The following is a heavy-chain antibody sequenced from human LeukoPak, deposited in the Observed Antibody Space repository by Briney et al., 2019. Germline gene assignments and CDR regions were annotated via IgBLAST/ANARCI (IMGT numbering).Heavy chain of an antibody. CDR3: ARGRPGDYIWGSYRADNWFDP. J-gene: IGHJ5*02. CDR1: GYTFTSYD. V-gene: IGHV1-8*01. Sequence: ASVKVSCKASGYTFTSYDINWVRQATGRGLEWMGWMNPNSGNTGYAQKFQGRVTMTRNTSISTAYMELSSLRSEDTAVYYCARGRPGDYIWGSYRADNWFDPWGQGTLVTVSS. D-gene: IGHD3-16*02. CDR2: MNPNSGNT.